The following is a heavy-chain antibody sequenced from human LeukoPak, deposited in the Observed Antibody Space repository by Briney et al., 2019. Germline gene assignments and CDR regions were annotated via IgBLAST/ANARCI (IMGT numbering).Heavy chain of an antibody. J-gene: IGHJ4*02. CDR2: IYYSGST. CDR3: ARTGWYSPFDY. Sequence: ASETLSLTCTVSGGSISSYYWSWIRQPPGKRLEWIGYIYYSGSTNYNPSLKSRVTISVDTSKNQFSLKLSSVTAADTAVYYCARTGWYSPFDYWGQGTLVTVSS. CDR1: GGSISSYY. V-gene: IGHV4-59*01. D-gene: IGHD6-19*01.